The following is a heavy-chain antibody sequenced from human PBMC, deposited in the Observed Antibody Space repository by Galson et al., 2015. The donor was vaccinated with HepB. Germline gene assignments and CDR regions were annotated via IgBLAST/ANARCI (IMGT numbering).Heavy chain of an antibody. CDR3: ANEGGDGSGKYFYYYGLDV. Sequence: GKGLEWVAAMSNDGSKKSYADSVKGRLTISRDNSKNTLYLQVNSLRAEDTAVYYCANEGGDGSGKYFYYYGLDVWGQGTTVTVSS. J-gene: IGHJ6*02. V-gene: IGHV3-30*18. D-gene: IGHD3-10*01. CDR2: MSNDGSKK.